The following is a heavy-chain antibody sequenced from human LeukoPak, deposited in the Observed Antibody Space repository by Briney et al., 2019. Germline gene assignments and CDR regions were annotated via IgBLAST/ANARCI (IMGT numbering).Heavy chain of an antibody. D-gene: IGHD3-3*01. J-gene: IGHJ5*02. V-gene: IGHV3-33*01. CDR3: PRDNPYCDIWSGRNWFDP. CDR1: GCTFSSYG. Sequence: GGSLRLSCAASGCTFSSYGMHWVRQAPGKGLEWVAGIWYDGSNKYYADSVKGRFTISRDNSKNTLNLQMNSLRAEDAAGNYCPRDNPYCDIWSGRNWFDPWGQGTLVTV. CDR2: IWYDGSNK.